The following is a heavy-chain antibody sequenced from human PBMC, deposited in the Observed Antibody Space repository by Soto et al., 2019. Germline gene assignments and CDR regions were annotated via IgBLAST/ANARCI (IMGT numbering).Heavy chain of an antibody. V-gene: IGHV2-5*02. CDR3: AHRRFGSRSPWALGIFDH. Sequence: QITLKESGPTLVKPTQTLTLTCTFSGFSLSTDGVGVGWIRQPPGKALEWLALIYWDDDKYYSPSLKSRLTITKDTSKNQVVLTVTYMDPVDTATYFCAHRRFGSRSPWALGIFDHWGQGTLVTVSS. CDR1: GFSLSTDGVG. D-gene: IGHD3-10*01. CDR2: IYWDDDK. J-gene: IGHJ4*02.